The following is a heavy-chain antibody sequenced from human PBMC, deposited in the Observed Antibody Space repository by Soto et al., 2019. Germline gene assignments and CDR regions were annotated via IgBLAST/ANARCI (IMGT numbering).Heavy chain of an antibody. Sequence: EVQLVETGGDLIQPGGSLRLSCAASGFTVSSDSMTWVRQAPGKGLEWSSIIYSDNNTDYADSVKGRFSISRDTSKNILYLHMNSLRAEDTAEYYCARHYSAMGVWGQGTTVTVSS. CDR2: IYSDNNT. CDR1: GFTVSSDS. CDR3: ARHYSAMGV. J-gene: IGHJ6*02. V-gene: IGHV3-53*02.